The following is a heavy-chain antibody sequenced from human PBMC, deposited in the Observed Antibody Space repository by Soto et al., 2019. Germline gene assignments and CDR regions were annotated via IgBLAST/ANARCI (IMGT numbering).Heavy chain of an antibody. CDR2: INHSGST. J-gene: IGHJ4*02. CDR1: GGSFSGYS. D-gene: IGHD2-8*02. CDR3: ARDKITGLFDY. V-gene: IGHV4-34*01. Sequence: QVQLQQWGAGLLKPSETLSLTCAVYGGSFSGYSWTWIRQPPGTGLEWIGEINHSGSTNYTPSLKSRVTISVDTSKHQFSLKLTSVTAADTAVYYCARDKITGLFDYWGQGTLVTVSS.